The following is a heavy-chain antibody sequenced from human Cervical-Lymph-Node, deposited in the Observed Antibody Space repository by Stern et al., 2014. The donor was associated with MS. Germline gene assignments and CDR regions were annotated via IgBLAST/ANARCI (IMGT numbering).Heavy chain of an antibody. J-gene: IGHJ4*02. CDR3: ARGGRVEVGATHY. D-gene: IGHD1-26*01. CDR1: GFTIGDYT. Sequence: EVQLVESGGGLVKPGRSLRLSCTTSGFTIGDYTMSWFRQAPGKGLEWVGFIRSKPYGGTAECAASVKGRFSISRDDSTSIAYLQMNSLKTEDTAVYYCARGGRVEVGATHYWGQGTLVTVSS. CDR2: IRSKPYGGTA. V-gene: IGHV3-49*05.